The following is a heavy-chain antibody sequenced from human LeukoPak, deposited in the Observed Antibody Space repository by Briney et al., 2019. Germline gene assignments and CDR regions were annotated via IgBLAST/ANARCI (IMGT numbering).Heavy chain of an antibody. V-gene: IGHV4-34*01. CDR2: ISHSGNI. CDR3: ARIEDYGGNSVNY. D-gene: IGHD4-23*01. Sequence: PSETLSLTCAVYGGSFSGYYWSWVRLPPGKGLEWIGEISHSGNINYNPSLKSRVTISVDTSKNQFSLKLSSVTAADTAVYYCARIEDYGGNSVNYWGQGTLVTVSS. CDR1: GGSFSGYY. J-gene: IGHJ4*02.